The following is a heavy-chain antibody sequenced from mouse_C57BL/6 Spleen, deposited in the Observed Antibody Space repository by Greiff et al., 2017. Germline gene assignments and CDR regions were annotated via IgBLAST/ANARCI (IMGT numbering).Heavy chain of an antibody. D-gene: IGHD2-2*01. CDR1: GYTFTDYY. V-gene: IGHV1-26*01. J-gene: IGHJ2*01. CDR2: INPNNGGT. Sequence: EVQLQQSGPELVKPGASVKISCKASGYTFTDYYMNWVKQSHGKSLEWIGDINPNNGGTSYNQKFKGKATLTVDKSSSTAYMELRSLTSEDSAVYYCARRLPHYFDYWGQGTTLTVSS. CDR3: ARRLPHYFDY.